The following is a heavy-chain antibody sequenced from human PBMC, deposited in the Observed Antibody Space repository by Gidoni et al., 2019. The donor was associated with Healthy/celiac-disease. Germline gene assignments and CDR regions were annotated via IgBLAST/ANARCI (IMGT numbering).Heavy chain of an antibody. V-gene: IGHV3-33*01. D-gene: IGHD1-26*01. CDR2: TWYDGSNK. CDR3: ARGGEWELLYFDY. J-gene: IGHJ4*02. Sequence: QVQLVASGGGVVQPGRSLSLSCAASALTFSSYGLHWVRQAPGKGLEWVAVTWYDGSNKYYADSVKGRFTISRDNSKNTLYLQMNSLRAEDTAVYYCARGGEWELLYFDYWGQGTLVTVSS. CDR1: ALTFSSYG.